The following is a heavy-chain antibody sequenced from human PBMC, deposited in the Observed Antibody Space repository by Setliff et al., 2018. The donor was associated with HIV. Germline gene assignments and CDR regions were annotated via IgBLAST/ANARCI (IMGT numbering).Heavy chain of an antibody. CDR2: IYISRST. J-gene: IGHJ4*02. CDR1: GGSVNSQSDY. V-gene: IGHV4-61*09. CDR3: ARARGSTLYINTFDS. D-gene: IGHD3-16*01. Sequence: SETLSLTCTVSGGSVNSQSDYWTWIRQPAGKGLEWLGHIYISRSTNYNPSFKGRVAMSVDRSKNQFSLKLSSVTAADTAVYHCARARGSTLYINTFDSWGQGTRVTVS.